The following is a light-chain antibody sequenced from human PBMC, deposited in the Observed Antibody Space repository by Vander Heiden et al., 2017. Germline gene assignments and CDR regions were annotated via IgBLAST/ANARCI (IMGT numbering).Light chain of an antibody. CDR1: QSIGSK. CDR3: HQSSSLPWT. Sequence: EIVLTQYPDFQSVTPKEKVPITCRASQSIGSKLNWYQQKPDQSPKLLIKYASESIAGVPSRFSGSGSGTEFTLTIKSLEAEDAAAYYCHQSSSLPWTFGQGTKVEIK. CDR2: YAS. J-gene: IGKJ1*01. V-gene: IGKV6D-21*02.